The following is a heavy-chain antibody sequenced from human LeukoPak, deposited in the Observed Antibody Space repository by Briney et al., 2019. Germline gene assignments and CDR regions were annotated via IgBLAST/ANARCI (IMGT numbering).Heavy chain of an antibody. V-gene: IGHV4-59*12. D-gene: IGHD3-22*01. CDR1: GGSISSYY. CDR3: ARDGYYYDSSGYYRNAEYFQH. Sequence: PSETLSLTCTVSGGSISSYYWSWIRQPPGKGLEWIGYIYYSGSTNYNPSLRSRVTISVDTSKNQFSLELSSVTAADTAVYYCARDGYYYDSSGYYRNAEYFQHWVQGTLVTVSS. J-gene: IGHJ1*01. CDR2: IYYSGST.